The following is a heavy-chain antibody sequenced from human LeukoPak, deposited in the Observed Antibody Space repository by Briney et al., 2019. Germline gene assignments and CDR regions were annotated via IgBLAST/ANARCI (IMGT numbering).Heavy chain of an antibody. CDR3: ARCYDSSGYSLRYFDY. V-gene: IGHV6-1*01. D-gene: IGHD3-22*01. CDR2: TYYRSKWYN. J-gene: IGHJ4*02. Sequence: SQTLSLTCAISGDSFSSNSAAWNWIRQSPSRGLEWLGRTYYRSKWYNDYAVSVKSRITINPDTSKNQFSLKLSSVTAADTAVYYCARCYDSSGYSLRYFDYWGQGTLVTVSS. CDR1: GDSFSSNSAA.